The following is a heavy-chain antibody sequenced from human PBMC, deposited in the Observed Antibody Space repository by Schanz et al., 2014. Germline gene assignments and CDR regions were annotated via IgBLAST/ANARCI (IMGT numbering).Heavy chain of an antibody. J-gene: IGHJ5*02. Sequence: QDQLLQSGAAVKKPGSSVRVSCKASGGTLDTYKIAWVRQVPGQGLEWMGRIIPFLAVSNYARDFQGRVTMTADTSTNTAYMELRSLRSDDTAVYYCAKAEYDILTDSYSRLDPWGQGTLVTVSS. V-gene: IGHV1-69*02. CDR3: AKAEYDILTDSYSRLDP. CDR1: GGTLDTYK. D-gene: IGHD3-9*01. CDR2: IIPFLAVS.